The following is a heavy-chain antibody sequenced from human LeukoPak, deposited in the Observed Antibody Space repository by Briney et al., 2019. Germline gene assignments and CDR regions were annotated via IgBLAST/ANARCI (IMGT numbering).Heavy chain of an antibody. J-gene: IGHJ4*02. CDR2: IKSKTDGGTT. Sequence: GGSLRLSCAASGFTFSNAWMSWVRQAPGKGLEWVGRIKSKTDGGTTDYAAPVKGRFTISRDDSKNTLYLQMNSLKTEDTAVYYCTTETPYDYDSSGYSPTTTAGYWGQGTLVTVSS. V-gene: IGHV3-15*01. CDR1: GFTFSNAW. CDR3: TTETPYDYDSSGYSPTTTAGY. D-gene: IGHD3-22*01.